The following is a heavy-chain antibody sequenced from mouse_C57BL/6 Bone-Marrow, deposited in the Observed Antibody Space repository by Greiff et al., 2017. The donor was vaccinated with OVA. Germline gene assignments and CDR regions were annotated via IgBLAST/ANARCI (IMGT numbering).Heavy chain of an antibody. J-gene: IGHJ2*01. CDR1: GYTFTSYW. CDR2: IDPSDSET. CDR3: ARSEGTGITTFDY. V-gene: IGHV1-52*01. Sequence: QVQLQQPGAELVRPGSSVKLSCKASGYTFTSYWMHWVKQRPIQGLEWIGNIDPSDSETHYNQKFKDKATLTVDKSSSTAYMQLSSLTSEDSAVYYCARSEGTGITTFDYWGQGTTLTVSS. D-gene: IGHD1-1*01.